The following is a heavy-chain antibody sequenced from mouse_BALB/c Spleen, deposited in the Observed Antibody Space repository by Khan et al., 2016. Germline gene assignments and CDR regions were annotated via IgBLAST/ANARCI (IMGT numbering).Heavy chain of an antibody. CDR1: GFDFSSYW. J-gene: IGHJ3*01. CDR3: ARRSCGYYGARFVY. V-gene: IGHV4-1*02. D-gene: IGHD1-2*01. Sequence: EVKLLESGGGLVQPGGSLKLSCAASGFDFSSYWMRWVRQAPGKGLEWIGEINPDSSTINYTPSLKDKFIISRDNAINTPYLQMSTVRSEDTALLCGARRSCGYYGARFVYWGQGTLVTVSA. CDR2: INPDSSTI.